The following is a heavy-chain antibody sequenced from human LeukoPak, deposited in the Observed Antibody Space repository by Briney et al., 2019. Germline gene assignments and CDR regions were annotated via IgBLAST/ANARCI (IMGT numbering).Heavy chain of an antibody. Sequence: ASVKVSCKASGYTFTGYYMHWVRQAPGQGLEWMGWMNPNSGNTGYAQKFQGRVTITRNTSISTAYMELSSLRSEDTAVYYCARVIVVVPGAKVWFDPWGQGTLVTVSS. D-gene: IGHD2-2*01. CDR1: GYTFTGYY. CDR3: ARVIVVVPGAKVWFDP. CDR2: MNPNSGNT. J-gene: IGHJ5*02. V-gene: IGHV1-8*03.